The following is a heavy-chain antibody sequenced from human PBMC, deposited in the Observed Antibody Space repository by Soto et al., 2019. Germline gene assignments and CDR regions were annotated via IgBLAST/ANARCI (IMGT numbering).Heavy chain of an antibody. V-gene: IGHV3-66*01. CDR2: IQSGGPT. D-gene: IGHD2-15*01. Sequence: EVQLVESGGGLVQPGGSLRLSCAASGFTVSSKYMSWVRQAPGKGLAWVSLIQSGGPTYYADSVKGRFTISRDTSENTVHLQMDILRAEDTAVYYCARDDVLCDGGRCYGVPLDVWRKGTTVTVSS. CDR1: GFTVSSKY. J-gene: IGHJ6*04. CDR3: ARDDVLCDGGRCYGVPLDV.